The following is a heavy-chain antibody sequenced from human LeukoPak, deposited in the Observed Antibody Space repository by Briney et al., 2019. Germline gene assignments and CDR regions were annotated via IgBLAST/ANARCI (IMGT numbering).Heavy chain of an antibody. Sequence: SETLSLTCTVSGGSINSYSWNWIRQPAGKGLEWIGRIYTSGITNYNPSLKSRVTMSVDTSKNQFSLKLSSVTAADTAVYYYARRGVEDRTTTGENYFAYWGQGTLVTVSS. D-gene: IGHD7-27*01. CDR3: ARRGVEDRTTTGENYFAY. CDR1: GGSINSYS. J-gene: IGHJ4*02. V-gene: IGHV4-4*07. CDR2: IYTSGIT.